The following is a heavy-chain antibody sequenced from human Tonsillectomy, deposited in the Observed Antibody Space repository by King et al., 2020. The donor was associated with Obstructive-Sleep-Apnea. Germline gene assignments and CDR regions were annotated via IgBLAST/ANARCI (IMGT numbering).Heavy chain of an antibody. CDR2: IRYDGSNK. D-gene: IGHD1-26*01. Sequence: VQLVESGGGVVQPGGSLRLSCVVSGFNFSNYGIHWVRQAPGKGLEWVAFIRYDGSNKYYADSVKGRFTISRDNSKNTLYLQMNSRRAEDTAVYYCGKDRGSRCYYGGGVDYWGQRTLVTVSS. V-gene: IGHV3-30*02. CDR1: GFNFSNYG. CDR3: GKDRGSRCYYGGGVDY. J-gene: IGHJ4*02.